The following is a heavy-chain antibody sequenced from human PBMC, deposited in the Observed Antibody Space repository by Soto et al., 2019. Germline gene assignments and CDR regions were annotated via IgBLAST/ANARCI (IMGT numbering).Heavy chain of an antibody. D-gene: IGHD3-22*01. CDR2: IIPIFGTA. J-gene: IGHJ3*02. Sequence: SVKVSCKASGGTFSSYAISWVRQAPGQGLEWMGGIIPIFGTANYAQKFQGRVTITADESTSTAYMELSSLRSEDTAVYYCAKVMYYYVNSGERAPDAFDIWGQGTMVTVSS. CDR1: GGTFSSYA. V-gene: IGHV1-69*13. CDR3: AKVMYYYVNSGERAPDAFDI.